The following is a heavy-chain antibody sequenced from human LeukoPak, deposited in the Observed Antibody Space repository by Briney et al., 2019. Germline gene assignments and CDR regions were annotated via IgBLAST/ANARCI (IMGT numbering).Heavy chain of an antibody. CDR3: AKRGVVIRVILVGFHKEAYYFDS. CDR1: GFTSSDYG. V-gene: IGHV3-21*04. Sequence: PGGSLRLSCAASGFTSSDYGMNWVRQAPGKGLEWVSFISYSSSHIYYADSVKGRFTISRDNAQNSLYLQMNSLRAEDTAVYFCAKRGVVIRVILVGFHKEAYYFDSWGQGALVTVSS. J-gene: IGHJ4*02. CDR2: ISYSSSHI. D-gene: IGHD3-22*01.